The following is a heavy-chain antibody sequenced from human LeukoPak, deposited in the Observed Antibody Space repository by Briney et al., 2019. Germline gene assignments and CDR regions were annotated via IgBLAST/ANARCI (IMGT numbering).Heavy chain of an antibody. D-gene: IGHD3-22*01. CDR3: ARDHHSSGFFDY. V-gene: IGHV1-8*03. J-gene: IGHJ4*02. CDR1: GYTFTSYD. CDR2: MNPNSGNT. Sequence: ASVKVSCKASGYTFTSYDINWVRQATGQGLEWMGWMNPNSGNTGYAQKFQGRVTITRNTSISTAYMELSSLRSEDTAVYYCARDHHSSGFFDYWGQGTLVTVSS.